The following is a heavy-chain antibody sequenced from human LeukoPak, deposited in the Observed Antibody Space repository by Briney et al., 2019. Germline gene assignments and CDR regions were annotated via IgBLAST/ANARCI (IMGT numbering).Heavy chain of an antibody. D-gene: IGHD6-13*01. V-gene: IGHV3-15*01. CDR1: GFTFSNAW. CDR2: IKSKTDGGTT. Sequence: GGSLRLSCAASGFTFSNAWMSWVRQAPGKGLEWVGRIKSKTDGGTTDYAAPVKGRFTISRDDSKNTLYLQMNSLKTEDTAVYYCTTDVVAAGTGFDYWGQGTLVTVSS. CDR3: TTDVVAAGTGFDY. J-gene: IGHJ4*02.